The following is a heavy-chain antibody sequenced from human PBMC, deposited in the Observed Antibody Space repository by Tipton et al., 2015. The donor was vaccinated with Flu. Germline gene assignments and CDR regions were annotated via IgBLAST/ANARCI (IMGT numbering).Heavy chain of an antibody. Sequence: SLRLSCAASGFTFSSYWMSWVRQAPGKGLEWVANIKQGGSEKYYVDSVKGRFTISRDNAKNSLYLQMNSLRAEDTAVYYCARGTVTSNWFDPWGQGTLVTVSS. CDR3: ARGTVTSNWFDP. CDR2: IKQGGSEK. D-gene: IGHD4-17*01. J-gene: IGHJ5*02. CDR1: GFTFSSYW. V-gene: IGHV3-7*04.